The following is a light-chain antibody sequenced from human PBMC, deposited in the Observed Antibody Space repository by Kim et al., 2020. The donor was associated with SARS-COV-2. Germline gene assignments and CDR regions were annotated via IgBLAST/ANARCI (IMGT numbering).Light chain of an antibody. V-gene: IGLV3-21*01. CDR1: NIGSKS. CDR2: YDS. Sequence: SYELTQPPSVSVAPGKTARITCGGNNIGSKSVHWYQQKPGQAPVLVIYYDSDRPSGIPERFSGSNSGNTATLTISRVEAGDEADYYCQEWESSSDHVVFGGGTQLTVL. J-gene: IGLJ2*01. CDR3: QEWESSSDHVV.